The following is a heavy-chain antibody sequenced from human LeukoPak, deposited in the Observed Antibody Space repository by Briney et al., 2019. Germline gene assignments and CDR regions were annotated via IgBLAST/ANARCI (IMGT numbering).Heavy chain of an antibody. Sequence: ASVKVSCKASGYTFTSYGISWVRQAPGQGLEWMGWISAYNGNTNYAQKLQGRVTMTTDTSTSTAYMELRSLRSDDTAVYYCARGPRKRVYYYGMDVWGQGTTVTVSS. CDR1: GYTFTSYG. CDR3: ARGPRKRVYYYGMDV. V-gene: IGHV1-18*01. CDR2: ISAYNGNT. J-gene: IGHJ6*02.